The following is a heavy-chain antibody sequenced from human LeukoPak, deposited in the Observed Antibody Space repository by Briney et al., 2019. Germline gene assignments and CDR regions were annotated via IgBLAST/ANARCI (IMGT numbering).Heavy chain of an antibody. Sequence: GGSLRLSCTASGFSFSSSWMSWVRQLPGKGLEWLADMNPDGSAIVYVDSVKGRFTVSRNNAKNSLYLQMDGLRAEDMAVYYCARDPLNGALDIWGQGTLVTVSS. V-gene: IGHV3-7*01. CDR3: ARDPLNGALDI. CDR2: MNPDGSAI. CDR1: GFSFSSSW. J-gene: IGHJ3*02.